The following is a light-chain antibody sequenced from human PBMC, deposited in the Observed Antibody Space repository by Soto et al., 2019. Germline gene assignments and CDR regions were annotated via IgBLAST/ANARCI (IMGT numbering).Light chain of an antibody. J-gene: IGKJ2*01. Sequence: DIQMTQSPSSLSASVGDRVTITCRPSQSIDNFLNWYQQKPGKAPNLLIYAASSLQSGVSSRFSGSGSGTDFTLTIGSLQPEDSATYYCQQSYSLPYTFGQGTKVDIK. V-gene: IGKV1-39*01. CDR3: QQSYSLPYT. CDR1: QSIDNF. CDR2: AAS.